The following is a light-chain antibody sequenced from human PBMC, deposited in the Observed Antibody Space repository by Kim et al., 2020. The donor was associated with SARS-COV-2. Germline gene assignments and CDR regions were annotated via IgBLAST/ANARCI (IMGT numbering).Light chain of an antibody. CDR3: SSYTSSSTFVV. CDR2: EVS. J-gene: IGLJ2*01. Sequence: QSGPISCTETSSDVGSYNRVSWYQQPPGTAPKLMIYEVSNRPSGVPDRFSGSKSGNTASLTISGLQAEDEADYYCSSYTSSSTFVVFGGGTQLTVL. V-gene: IGLV2-18*02. CDR1: SSDVGSYNR.